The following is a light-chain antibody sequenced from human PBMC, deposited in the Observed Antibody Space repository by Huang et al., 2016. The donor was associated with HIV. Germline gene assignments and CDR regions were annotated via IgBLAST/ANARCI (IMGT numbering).Light chain of an antibody. CDR3: QQFYSTPIT. CDR2: WAS. V-gene: IGKV4-1*01. CDR1: QILLYRSNNKNY. Sequence: DIVMTQSPDSLAVSLGERATINCKSSQILLYRSNNKNYLAWYQQKPGQPPKLLIYWASTRESGVPDRFSGSGSGTDFTLTISSLQAEDVAVYHCQQFYSTPITFGQGTRLEIK. J-gene: IGKJ5*01.